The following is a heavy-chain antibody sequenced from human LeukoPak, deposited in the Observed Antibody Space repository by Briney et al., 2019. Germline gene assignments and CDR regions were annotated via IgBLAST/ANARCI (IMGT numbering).Heavy chain of an antibody. D-gene: IGHD3-22*01. CDR3: ARENYYDSSGYWDY. CDR2: IYYSGST. V-gene: IGHV4-61*01. Sequence: SETLSLTCAVSGYSISSGYYWGWIRQPPGKGLEWIGYIYYSGSTNYNPSLKSRVTISVDTSKNQFSLKLSSVTAADTAVYYCARENYYDSSGYWDYWGQGTLVTVSS. CDR1: GYSISSGYY. J-gene: IGHJ4*02.